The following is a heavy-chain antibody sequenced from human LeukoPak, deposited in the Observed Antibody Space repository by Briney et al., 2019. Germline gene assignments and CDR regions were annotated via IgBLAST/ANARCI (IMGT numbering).Heavy chain of an antibody. CDR3: ARFLAVAGLDY. J-gene: IGHJ4*02. D-gene: IGHD6-19*01. V-gene: IGHV1-46*01. CDR2: INPSGGST. Sequence: ASVTVSCKASGYTFTSYYMHWVRQAPGQGLEWMGIINPSGGSTSYAQKFQGRVTMTRDTSTSTVYMELSSLRSEDTAVYYCARFLAVAGLDYWGQGTLVTVSS. CDR1: GYTFTSYY.